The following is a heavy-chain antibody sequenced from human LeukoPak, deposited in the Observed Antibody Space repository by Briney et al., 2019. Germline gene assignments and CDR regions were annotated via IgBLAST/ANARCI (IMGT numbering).Heavy chain of an antibody. CDR1: GFSFSSSA. J-gene: IGHJ5*02. V-gene: IGHV1-58*01. Sequence: SVKVSCKASGFSFSSSAVQWVRQARGQRLEWIGWIVVGSGNTNYAQKFQERVTITRDMSTSTAYMELSSLRSEDTAVYYCAALTGDSSGYIPSRTDPWGQGTLVTVSS. D-gene: IGHD3-22*01. CDR2: IVVGSGNT. CDR3: AALTGDSSGYIPSRTDP.